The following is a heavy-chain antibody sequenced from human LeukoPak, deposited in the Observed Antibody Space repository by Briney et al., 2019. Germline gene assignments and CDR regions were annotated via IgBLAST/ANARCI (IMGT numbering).Heavy chain of an antibody. J-gene: IGHJ5*02. CDR3: VRESPVAAVGRGWFDP. D-gene: IGHD6-13*01. CDR2: VSGSNGNT. CDR1: GFTFSSYA. Sequence: PGGSLRLSCAASGFTFSSYAMSWVRQAPGEGLEWVSTVSGSNGNTHYADSVKGRFTISRDNSKNTLYLQMNSLRAEDTAVYYCVRESPVAAVGRGWFDPWGQGTLVTVSS. V-gene: IGHV3-23*01.